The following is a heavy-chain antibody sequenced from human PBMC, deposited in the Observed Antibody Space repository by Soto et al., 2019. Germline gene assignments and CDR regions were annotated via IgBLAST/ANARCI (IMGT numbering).Heavy chain of an antibody. D-gene: IGHD5-18*01. CDR3: ARDGSTSWYSYDYHGMDV. J-gene: IGHJ6*02. Sequence: EVQLVESGGGLVQPGGSLRLSCGASGFTFTTDWLSWVRQVPGKGLEWVANINQDGSEKNYVDSVKGRFTISRDNAKNSLYLQTSSLRAEDTALYYCARDGSTSWYSYDYHGMDVWGQGTTVTVSS. CDR2: INQDGSEK. V-gene: IGHV3-7*05. CDR1: GFTFTTDW.